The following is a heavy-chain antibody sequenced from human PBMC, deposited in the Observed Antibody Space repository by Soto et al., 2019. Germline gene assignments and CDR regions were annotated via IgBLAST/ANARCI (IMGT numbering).Heavy chain of an antibody. J-gene: IGHJ5*02. CDR3: ARTTSGTRGWFDP. Sequence: QEQLQESGPGLVKPSETLSLTCTVSGDSVSSSSYYWGWIRQPPGKGLEWIGSVYYSGSTYYNPSLKSRATISVGTSKNQFYLNLTSVTAADTAVYYCARTTSGTRGWFDPWGQGTLVTVSS. V-gene: IGHV4-39*01. D-gene: IGHD1-1*01. CDR2: VYYSGST. CDR1: GDSVSSSSYY.